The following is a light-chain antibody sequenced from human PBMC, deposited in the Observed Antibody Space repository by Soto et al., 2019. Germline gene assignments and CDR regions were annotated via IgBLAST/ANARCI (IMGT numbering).Light chain of an antibody. J-gene: IGKJ4*01. CDR3: QQVNVYPST. CDR2: AVS. Sequence: DVPMTESASSLSASVGDRVTITCRASQGIRDDLGWYQQKPGKAPTRLIYAVSSLQNGVPSRFSGTGSGTDFTLTISSLQPEDFATYYCQQVNVYPSTFGGGTKV. CDR1: QGIRDD. V-gene: IGKV1-17*01.